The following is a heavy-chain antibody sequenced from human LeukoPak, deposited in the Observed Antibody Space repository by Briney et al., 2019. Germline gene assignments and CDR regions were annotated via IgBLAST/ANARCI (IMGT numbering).Heavy chain of an antibody. D-gene: IGHD3-9*01. CDR2: IYSGGST. J-gene: IGHJ4*02. V-gene: IGHV3-53*01. CDR1: GFTVSSNY. Sequence: GGSLRLSCAASGFTVSSNYMSWVRQAPGKGLEWVSVIYSGGSTYYADSVKGRFTISRDNSKNTLYLQMNSLRADDTAVYYCAKGVRYFDWLDFWGQGTLVTVSS. CDR3: AKGVRYFDWLDF.